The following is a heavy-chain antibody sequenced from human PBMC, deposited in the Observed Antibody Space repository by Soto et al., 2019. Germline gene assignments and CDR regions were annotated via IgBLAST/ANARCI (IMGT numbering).Heavy chain of an antibody. D-gene: IGHD6-6*01. CDR2: IDWDDDK. V-gene: IGHV2-70*01. J-gene: IGHJ6*02. Sequence: XGPTLVNPTQTLTLTCTFSGFSLSTSVMCVSWIRQPPGKALEWLALIDWDDDKYYSTSLKTRLTISKDTSKNQVVLTVTNMDPVDTATYYCARTDSSSEAYYYYGMDVWGQGTTVTVSS. CDR3: ARTDSSSEAYYYYGMDV. CDR1: GFSLSTSVMC.